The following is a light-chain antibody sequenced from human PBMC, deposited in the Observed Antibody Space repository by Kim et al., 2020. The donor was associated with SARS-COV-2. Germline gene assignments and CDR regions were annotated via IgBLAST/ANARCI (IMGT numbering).Light chain of an antibody. V-gene: IGKV3-15*01. CDR3: QQYDDWPPWT. J-gene: IGKJ1*01. CDR2: DAS. CDR1: QSVSSK. Sequence: VSPGETAPLSCRASQSVSSKVAWYQQKPGQAPRLLIYDASTRATGIPARFSGSGSGTDFTLTISSLQSEDLAVYHCQQYDDWPPWTFGQGTKVEIK.